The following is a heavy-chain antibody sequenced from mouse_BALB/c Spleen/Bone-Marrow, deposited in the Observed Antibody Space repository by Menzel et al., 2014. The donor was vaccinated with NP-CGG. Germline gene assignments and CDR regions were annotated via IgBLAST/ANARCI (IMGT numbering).Heavy chain of an antibody. Sequence: EVNVVESGGGLVKPGGSLKLSCAASGFTFSSYAMSWVRQTPEKRLEWVATISSGGSYTYYPDSVKGRFTISRDNAKNTLYLQMSSLRSEDTAMYYCARHDSAWFAYWGQGTLVTVPA. CDR3: ARHDSAWFAY. D-gene: IGHD2-4*01. J-gene: IGHJ3*01. V-gene: IGHV5-9-3*01. CDR1: GFTFSSYA. CDR2: ISSGGSYT.